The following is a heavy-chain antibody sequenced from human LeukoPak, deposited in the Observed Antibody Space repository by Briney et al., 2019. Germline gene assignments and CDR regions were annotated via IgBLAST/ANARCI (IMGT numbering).Heavy chain of an antibody. Sequence: PGRSLRLSCAASGFTFDDYAMHWVRQAPGKGQEWVSGISWNSGSIGYADSVKGRFTISRDNAKNSLYLQMNSLRAEDTALYYCAKGLGKAVGGLFDPWGQGTLVTVSS. D-gene: IGHD6-19*01. J-gene: IGHJ5*02. CDR3: AKGLGKAVGGLFDP. CDR1: GFTFDDYA. V-gene: IGHV3-9*01. CDR2: ISWNSGSI.